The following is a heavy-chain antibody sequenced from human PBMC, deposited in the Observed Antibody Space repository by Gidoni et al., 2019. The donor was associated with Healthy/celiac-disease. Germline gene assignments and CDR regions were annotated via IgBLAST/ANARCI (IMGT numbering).Heavy chain of an antibody. J-gene: IGHJ3*02. D-gene: IGHD3-10*01. CDR2: ISGSGGST. CDR1: GFTFSSYA. V-gene: IGHV3-23*01. CDR3: AKDGAYGSGSYGLFPDDAFDI. Sequence: SCAASGFTFSSYAMSWVRQAPGKGLEWVSAISGSGGSTYYADSVKGRFTISRDNSKNTLYLQMNSLRAEDTAVYYCAKDGAYGSGSYGLFPDDAFDIWGQGTMVTVSS.